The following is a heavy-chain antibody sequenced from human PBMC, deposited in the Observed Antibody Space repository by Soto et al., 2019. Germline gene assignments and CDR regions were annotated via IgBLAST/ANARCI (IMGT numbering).Heavy chain of an antibody. V-gene: IGHV3-23*01. D-gene: IGHD3-10*01. CDR3: AKKVNSGPGSQYFDY. Sequence: PGGSLRLSCAASGFTFSSYSMSWVRQAPGKGLEWVSGFRTGGDDGTTYYADSVKGRFTISRDNSKNTLFLQMNSLRAEDTAIYYCAKKVNSGPGSQYFDYWGQGTLVTDSA. CDR2: FRTGGDDGTT. J-gene: IGHJ4*02. CDR1: GFTFSSYS.